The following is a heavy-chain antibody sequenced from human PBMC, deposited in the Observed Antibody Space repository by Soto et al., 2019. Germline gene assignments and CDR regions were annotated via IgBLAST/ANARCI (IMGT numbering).Heavy chain of an antibody. Sequence: SETLSLTCAVYGGSFSGYYWSWIRQPPGKGLEWIGEINHSGSTNYNPSLKSRVTISVDTSKNQFSLKLSSVTAADTSVYYCARWAIRRITMVRGVTYNWFDPWGQGTLVTVS. J-gene: IGHJ5*02. V-gene: IGHV4-34*01. D-gene: IGHD3-10*01. CDR3: ARWAIRRITMVRGVTYNWFDP. CDR2: INHSGST. CDR1: GGSFSGYY.